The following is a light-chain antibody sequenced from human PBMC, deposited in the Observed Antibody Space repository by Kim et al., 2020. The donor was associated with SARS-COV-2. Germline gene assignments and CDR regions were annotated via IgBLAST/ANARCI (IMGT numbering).Light chain of an antibody. Sequence: QSVLTQPASMSGSPGQSITISCTGTSSDVGGYNYVSWYQQRPGKAPKPMIYEVNNRPSGVSNRFSGSKSGNTASLTISGLQAEDEADYYCSSYRSSSTLCVFGTGTKVTVL. CDR1: SSDVGGYNY. CDR2: EVN. V-gene: IGLV2-14*01. CDR3: SSYRSSSTLCV. J-gene: IGLJ1*01.